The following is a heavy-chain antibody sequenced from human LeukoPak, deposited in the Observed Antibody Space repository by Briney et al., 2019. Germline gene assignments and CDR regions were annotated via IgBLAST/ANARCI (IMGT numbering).Heavy chain of an antibody. D-gene: IGHD2-2*01. V-gene: IGHV5-51*01. CDR3: AREGSCSSTSCSVPFDY. CDR2: IYPGDSDT. CDR1: GYSFTSYW. J-gene: IGHJ4*02. Sequence: GASVKVSCKASGYSFTSYWIGWVRQMPGKGLEWMGIIYPGDSDTRYSPSFQGQVTISADKSISTAYLQWSSLKASDTAMYYCAREGSCSSTSCSVPFDYWGQGTLVTVSS.